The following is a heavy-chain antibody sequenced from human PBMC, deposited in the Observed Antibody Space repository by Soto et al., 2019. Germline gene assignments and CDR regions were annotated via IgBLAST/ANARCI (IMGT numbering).Heavy chain of an antibody. D-gene: IGHD3-22*01. V-gene: IGHV1-69*13. CDR3: ARARNYYDSSGYYGY. J-gene: IGHJ4*02. CDR1: GGTFSSYA. CDR2: IIPIFGTA. Sequence: ASVKVSCKASGGTFSSYAISWVRQAPGQGLEWMGGIIPIFGTANYAQKFQGRVTITADESTSTAYMELSSLRSEDTAVYYCARARNYYDSSGYYGYWGQGTLVTVSS.